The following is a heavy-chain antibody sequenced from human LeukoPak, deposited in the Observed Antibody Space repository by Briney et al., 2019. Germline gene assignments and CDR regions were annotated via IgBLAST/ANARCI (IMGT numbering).Heavy chain of an antibody. V-gene: IGHV3-23*01. J-gene: IGHJ4*02. Sequence: TGGSLRLSCAASGFTFSSYAMSWVRQAPGKGLEWVSAISGSGGSTYYADSVKGRFTISRDNSKNTLYLQMNSLRAEDTAVYYCAGSSSGYYYVDYWGQGTLVTVSS. D-gene: IGHD3-22*01. CDR3: AGSSSGYYYVDY. CDR1: GFTFSSYA. CDR2: ISGSGGST.